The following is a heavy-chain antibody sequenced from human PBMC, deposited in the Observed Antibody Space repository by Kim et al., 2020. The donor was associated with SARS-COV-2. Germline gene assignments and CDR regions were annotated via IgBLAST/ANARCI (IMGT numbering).Heavy chain of an antibody. Sequence: SETLSLTCTVSGASMSSSRYQWGWIRQPPGKGLEWIGSIYYSGSTYYNPSLKSLVTIFLDTSKNQFSLKLSSVTAADTAVYYCARVEVGPHGLDVWGQVTKVTVSS. V-gene: IGHV4-39*01. CDR1: GASMSSSRYQ. CDR2: IYYSGST. CDR3: ARVEVGPHGLDV. D-gene: IGHD1-26*01. J-gene: IGHJ6*02.